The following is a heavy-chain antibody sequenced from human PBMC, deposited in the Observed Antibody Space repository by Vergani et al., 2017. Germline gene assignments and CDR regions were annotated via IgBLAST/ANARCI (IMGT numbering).Heavy chain of an antibody. D-gene: IGHD6-19*01. V-gene: IGHV4-4*07. CDR1: GGSISSYY. CDR2: IYTSGST. Sequence: QVQLQESGPGLVKPSETLSLTCTVSGGSISSYYWSWIRQPAGKGLEWIGRIYTSGSTNYNPSLKSRVTMSVDTSKNQFSLKLSSVTAADTAVYYCASVKRPGIAVAGTSYYYYYMDVWGKGTTVTVSS. CDR3: ASVKRPGIAVAGTSYYYYYMDV. J-gene: IGHJ6*03.